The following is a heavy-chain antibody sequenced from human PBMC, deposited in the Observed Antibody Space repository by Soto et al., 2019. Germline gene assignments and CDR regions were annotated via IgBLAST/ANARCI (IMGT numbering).Heavy chain of an antibody. D-gene: IGHD5-18*01. V-gene: IGHV3-33*08. CDR3: ARGYSSFQYYFDY. Sequence: VQLLESGGGLVQPGGSLRLSCAASGFTFSSYAMSWVRQAPGKGLEWVAVIWYDGSNKYYADSVKGRFTISRDNSKNTLYLQMNSLRAEDTAVYYCARGYSSFQYYFDYWGQGTLVTVSS. CDR1: GFTFSSYA. CDR2: IWYDGSNK. J-gene: IGHJ4*02.